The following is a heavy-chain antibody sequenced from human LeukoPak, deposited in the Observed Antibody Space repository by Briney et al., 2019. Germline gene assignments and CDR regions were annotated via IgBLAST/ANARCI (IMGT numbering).Heavy chain of an antibody. D-gene: IGHD3-9*01. CDR1: GFTFSSYW. CDR2: INSDGSST. J-gene: IGHJ4*02. CDR3: ARAGGDILTGYYCDY. V-gene: IGHV3-74*01. Sequence: AGGSLRLSCAASGFTFSSYWMHWVRQAPGKGLVWVSRINSDGSSTGYADSVKGRFTISRDNAKNTLYLQMNSLRAEDTAVYYCARAGGDILTGYYCDYWGQGTLVTVSS.